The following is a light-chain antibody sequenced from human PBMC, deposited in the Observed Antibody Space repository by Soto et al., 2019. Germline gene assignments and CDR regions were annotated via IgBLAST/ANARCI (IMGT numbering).Light chain of an antibody. CDR2: RGS. CDR3: QQYNTWPIT. Sequence: EVLMPQSPDTLYVSPGERVTLSGRASQSISDKLAWYQQKPGQGPRLLVYRGSIRTLGIPARFSGSESGTEFTLTISSLQSDDFAVYYCQQYNTWPITVGQGTRLENK. V-gene: IGKV3-15*01. CDR1: QSISDK. J-gene: IGKJ5*01.